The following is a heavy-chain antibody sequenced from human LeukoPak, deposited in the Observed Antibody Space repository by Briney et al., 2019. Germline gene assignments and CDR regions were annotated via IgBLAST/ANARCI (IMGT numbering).Heavy chain of an antibody. CDR3: ARYCSGGSCYLYDAFDI. Sequence: PSETLSPTCTVSGGSISSGDYYWSWIRQPPGKGLEGIGYIYYSGSTYYNPSLKSRVTISIDTSKNKFSLKLSSVTAADTAVYYCARYCSGGSCYLYDAFDIWGQGTMVTVSS. V-gene: IGHV4-30-4*01. CDR2: IYYSGST. CDR1: GGSISSGDYY. J-gene: IGHJ3*02. D-gene: IGHD2-15*01.